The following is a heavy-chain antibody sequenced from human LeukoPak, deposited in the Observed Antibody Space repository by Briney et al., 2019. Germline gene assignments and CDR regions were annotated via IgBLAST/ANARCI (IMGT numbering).Heavy chain of an antibody. V-gene: IGHV1-2*02. D-gene: IGHD7-27*01. CDR2: INPNSGGT. Sequence: ASVKVSCKASGYTFTGYYMHWVRQAPGQGLEWMGWINPNSGGTNYAQKFQGRVTMTRDTSISTAYMELSRLRSDVTAVYYCARFGSNWGFRYFDLWGRGTLVTVSS. CDR3: ARFGSNWGFRYFDL. CDR1: GYTFTGYY. J-gene: IGHJ2*01.